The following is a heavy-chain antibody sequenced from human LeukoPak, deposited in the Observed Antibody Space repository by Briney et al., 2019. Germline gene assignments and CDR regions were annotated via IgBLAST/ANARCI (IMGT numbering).Heavy chain of an antibody. CDR3: AEEYDFWSGYYR. V-gene: IGHV4-61*02. CDR1: LGSISSSIYY. J-gene: IGHJ4*02. D-gene: IGHD3-3*01. CDR2: IDTGGST. Sequence: SETLSLTCTVSLGSISSSIYYWSWIRQPAGKGLEWIGRIDTGGSTNYNPSLKSRVTISVDTFKNQLSLKLTSVTAADTAVYYCAEEYDFWSGYYRWGQGILVTVSS.